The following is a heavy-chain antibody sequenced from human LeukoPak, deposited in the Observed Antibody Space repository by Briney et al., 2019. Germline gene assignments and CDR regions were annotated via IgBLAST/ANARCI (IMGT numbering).Heavy chain of an antibody. V-gene: IGHV4-34*01. CDR3: ARGAYCTSINCYGFDY. D-gene: IGHD2-2*01. CDR1: GGSFSAFY. CDR2: LSHTGNT. J-gene: IGHJ4*02. Sequence: SETLSLTCNVSGGSFSAFYWSWIRQPPGEGPEWVGELSHTGNTNYNPSLKSRVTFSVDTSRRQFSLRLKSVTAADTAVYYCARGAYCTSINCYGFDYWGQGILVTVSS.